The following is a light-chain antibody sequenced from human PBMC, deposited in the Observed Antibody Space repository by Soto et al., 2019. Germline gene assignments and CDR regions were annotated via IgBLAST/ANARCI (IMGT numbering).Light chain of an antibody. CDR2: GNS. CDR3: QSYDSSLRVVV. J-gene: IGLJ2*01. V-gene: IGLV1-40*01. CDR1: SSNIGAGYD. Sequence: QSVLTQPPSVSGAPGQRVTISCTGSSSNIGAGYDVRWYQQLPGTAPKLLIYGNSNRPSGVPDRFSGSKSGTSASLAITGLQAEDEADYYCQSYDSSLRVVVFGGGTKLTVL.